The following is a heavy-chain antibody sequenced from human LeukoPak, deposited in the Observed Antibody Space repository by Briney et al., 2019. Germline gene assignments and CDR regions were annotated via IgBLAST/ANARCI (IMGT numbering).Heavy chain of an antibody. CDR3: AKDRRDSSYYFDY. Sequence: GGSLRLSCAASGFTFSSYGMHWVRQAPGKGLEWVAVISYDGSNKYYADSVKGRFTISRDNSKNTLYLQMNSLRAEDTAVYYCAKDRRDSSYYFDYWGQGTLVTVSS. CDR2: ISYDGSNK. D-gene: IGHD2-15*01. J-gene: IGHJ4*02. V-gene: IGHV3-30*18. CDR1: GFTFSSYG.